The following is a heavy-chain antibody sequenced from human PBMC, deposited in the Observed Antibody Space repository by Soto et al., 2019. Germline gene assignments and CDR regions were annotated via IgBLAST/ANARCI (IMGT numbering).Heavy chain of an antibody. CDR1: GFTFDDYG. D-gene: IGHD6-19*01. V-gene: IGHV3-20*04. CDR2: TNWNGGST. CDR3: ARLYSSGWYGPGRY. Sequence: EVPLVESGGGVVRPGGSLRLSCAASGFTFDDYGMSWVRQAPGKGLEWVSGTNWNGGSTGYADSVKGRFTISRDNAKNSLYLQMNSLRAEDTALYYCARLYSSGWYGPGRYWGQGTLVTVSS. J-gene: IGHJ4*02.